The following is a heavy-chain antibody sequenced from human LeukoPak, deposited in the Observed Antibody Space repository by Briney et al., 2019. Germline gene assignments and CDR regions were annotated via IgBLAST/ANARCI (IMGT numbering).Heavy chain of an antibody. CDR2: ISGTGDDT. CDR1: GFPFSTYA. CDR3: AKVCGSSCYYPEY. Sequence: PGGSLRLSCAASGFPFSTYAMSWVRQAPGKGLEWVSGISGTGDDTNYADPVKGRFTISRDNSKNTLYLQMNSLRAEDTAIYYCAKVCGSSCYYPEYWGQGTLVTVSS. V-gene: IGHV3-23*01. J-gene: IGHJ4*02. D-gene: IGHD2-2*01.